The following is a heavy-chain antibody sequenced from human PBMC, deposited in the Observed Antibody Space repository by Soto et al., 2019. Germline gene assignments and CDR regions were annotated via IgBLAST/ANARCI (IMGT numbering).Heavy chain of an antibody. D-gene: IGHD3-16*01. Sequence: EVQLVESGGGLVQPGGSLRLSCAASGFTFSRYWMHWVRQAPGKGLEWVSRINSDGSSRTDADFVKGRFTVSRDNAKNKLFLKVNSLRAEDTAVYYCARGGDTPAAYYYPMDVWGQGTTVTVSS. CDR3: ARGGDTPAAYYYPMDV. CDR1: GFTFSRYW. J-gene: IGHJ6*02. CDR2: INSDGSSR. V-gene: IGHV3-74*03.